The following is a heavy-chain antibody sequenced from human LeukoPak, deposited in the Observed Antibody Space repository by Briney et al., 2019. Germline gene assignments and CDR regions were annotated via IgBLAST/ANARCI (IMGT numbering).Heavy chain of an antibody. CDR3: ARAKTSMVRGEDYYYNYMDV. V-gene: IGHV3-11*04. D-gene: IGHD3-10*01. Sequence: PGGSLRLSCAASGFTFSDYYMGWIRQAPGKGLEWVSYISSSGSTIYYADSVKGRFTISRDNAKNSLYLQMNSLRAEDTAVYYCARAKTSMVRGEDYYYNYMDVWGKGTTVTVSS. CDR2: ISSSGSTI. J-gene: IGHJ6*03. CDR1: GFTFSDYY.